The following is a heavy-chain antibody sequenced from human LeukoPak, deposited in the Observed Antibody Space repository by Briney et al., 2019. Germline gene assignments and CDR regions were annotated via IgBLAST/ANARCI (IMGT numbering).Heavy chain of an antibody. Sequence: SETLSLTCAVYGGSFSGYYWSWIRQPPGKGLEWIGEINHSGSTNYNPSLKSRVTISVDTSKNQFSLKLSSVTAADTAVYYCARGPRGRAGFDYWGQGTLVTVSS. CDR1: GGSFSGYY. CDR3: ARGPRGRAGFDY. V-gene: IGHV4-34*01. J-gene: IGHJ4*02. CDR2: INHSGST. D-gene: IGHD3-10*01.